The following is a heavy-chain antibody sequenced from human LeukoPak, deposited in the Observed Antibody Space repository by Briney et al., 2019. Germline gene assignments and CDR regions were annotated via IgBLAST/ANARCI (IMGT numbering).Heavy chain of an antibody. J-gene: IGHJ4*02. D-gene: IGHD3-22*01. CDR2: ISRSSGSI. V-gene: IGHV3-48*01. CDR3: ARQNCAGYYYYFDS. Sequence: GGSLTLSCAASGFTFSSYSMNWVRQATGKGVEWVSYISRSSGSIYYAASVKGRFTISRDNAKNSLFLQMTSLRAEHAAVYYCARQNCAGYYYYFDSWGQGTQVTVSS. CDR1: GFTFSSYS.